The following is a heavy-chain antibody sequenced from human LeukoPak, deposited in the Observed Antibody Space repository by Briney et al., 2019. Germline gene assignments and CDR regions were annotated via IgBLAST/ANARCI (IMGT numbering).Heavy chain of an antibody. CDR3: ARGVTTWFDP. Sequence: PSETLSLTCTVSGGSISSSDYYWGWIRQPPGKGLEWIGSIYYSGRTYYNPSLKSRVTISVDTSKNQCSLKLSSVAAADTAVYYCARGVTTWFDPWGQGTLVTVSP. CDR1: GGSISSSDYY. J-gene: IGHJ5*02. V-gene: IGHV4-39*01. D-gene: IGHD4-17*01. CDR2: IYYSGRT.